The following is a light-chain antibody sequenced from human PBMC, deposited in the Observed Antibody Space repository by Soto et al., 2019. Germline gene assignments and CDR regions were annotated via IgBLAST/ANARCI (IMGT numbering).Light chain of an antibody. J-gene: IGLJ1*01. V-gene: IGLV2-14*01. CDR2: EVS. CDR1: SSDVGGYNY. Sequence: QSVLTQPASVSGSPGQSITISCTGTSSDVGGYNYVSWYQQNPGKAPKLMIYEVSNRPSGVSDRFSGSKSGNTASLTISGLQAEDEADYYCSSYTSSSPRVFGTGTKATVL. CDR3: SSYTSSSPRV.